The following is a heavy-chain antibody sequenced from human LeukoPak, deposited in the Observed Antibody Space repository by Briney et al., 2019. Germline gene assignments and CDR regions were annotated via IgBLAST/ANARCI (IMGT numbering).Heavy chain of an antibody. Sequence: PSETLSLTCTVSGGSISSGDYYWSWIRQPPGKGLEWIGYIYYRGTTYYNPSLKSRVTISVDTSKNQFSLKLSSVTAADTAVYYCARQNYYDSSGYYYYMDVWGKGTTVTVSS. D-gene: IGHD3-22*01. CDR3: ARQNYYDSSGYYYYMDV. V-gene: IGHV4-30-4*08. J-gene: IGHJ6*03. CDR2: IYYRGTT. CDR1: GGSISSGDYY.